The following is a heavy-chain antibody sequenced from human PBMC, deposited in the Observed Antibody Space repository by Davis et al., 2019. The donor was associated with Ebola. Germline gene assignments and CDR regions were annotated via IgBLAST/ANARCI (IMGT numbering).Heavy chain of an antibody. Sequence: ASVKVSCKASGYTFTNYAIHWVRQAPGQRLEWMGWINANNGDAKYSQNLQGRVTITRDTSATTAYMELTSLTSEDTAVYYCARYRGYSGYFDLWGRGTLVTVSS. CDR1: GYTFTNYA. D-gene: IGHD5-18*01. CDR2: INANNGDA. J-gene: IGHJ2*01. V-gene: IGHV1-3*01. CDR3: ARYRGYSGYFDL.